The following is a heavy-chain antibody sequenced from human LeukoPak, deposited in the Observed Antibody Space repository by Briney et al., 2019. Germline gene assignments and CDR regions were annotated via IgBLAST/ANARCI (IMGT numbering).Heavy chain of an antibody. Sequence: ASVKVSCEASGYTFSGYYIHWVRQAPGQGLEWMGWINPNTGGTKYAQRFQDRVTMTRDTSISTAYMEVSRLRYDDTAVYYCARPLRVTMIRGAAFRASSDFDPWGQGTLVTVSS. J-gene: IGHJ5*02. CDR3: ARPLRVTMIRGAAFRASSDFDP. D-gene: IGHD3-10*01. CDR1: GYTFSGYY. V-gene: IGHV1-2*02. CDR2: INPNTGGT.